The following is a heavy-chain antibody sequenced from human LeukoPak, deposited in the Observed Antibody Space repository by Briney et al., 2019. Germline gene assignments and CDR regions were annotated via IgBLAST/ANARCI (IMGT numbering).Heavy chain of an antibody. CDR3: ARVLYSESYYFDY. Sequence: GGSLRLSCAASGFTFSSYTINWVRQAPGKGLECVSVIYSGGSTYYADSVKGRFTISRDNSKNTLYLQMNSLRAEDTAVYYCARVLYSESYYFDYWGQGTLVTVSS. D-gene: IGHD1-26*01. CDR1: GFTFSSYT. CDR2: IYSGGST. J-gene: IGHJ4*02. V-gene: IGHV3-66*01.